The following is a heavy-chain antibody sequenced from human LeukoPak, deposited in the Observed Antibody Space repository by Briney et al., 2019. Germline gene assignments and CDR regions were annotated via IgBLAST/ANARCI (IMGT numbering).Heavy chain of an antibody. J-gene: IGHJ4*02. CDR1: GFTFSNYN. CDR2: ISISSNYI. CDR3: ARDGGGGLDY. D-gene: IGHD2-15*01. V-gene: IGHV3-21*01. Sequence: PGGSLRLSCAASGFTFSNYNMNWVPQAPGKGLEWVSCISISSNYIYYPDSVKGRFTISRDNAKNSLYLQMNSLRAEDTAVYYCARDGGGGLDYWGQGTLVTVSS.